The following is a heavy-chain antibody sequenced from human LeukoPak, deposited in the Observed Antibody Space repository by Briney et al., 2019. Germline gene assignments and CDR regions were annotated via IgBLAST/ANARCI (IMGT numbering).Heavy chain of an antibody. V-gene: IGHV1-46*01. Sequence: ASVKVSCKVSGYTFTSYYMHWVRQAPGQGLEWMGIINPSGGSTSYAQKFQGRVTMTRDTSTSTVYMELSSLRSEDTAVYYCARDLQLWFYYYYYGMDVWGQGTTVTVSS. CDR1: GYTFTSYY. J-gene: IGHJ6*02. D-gene: IGHD5-18*01. CDR3: ARDLQLWFYYYYYGMDV. CDR2: INPSGGST.